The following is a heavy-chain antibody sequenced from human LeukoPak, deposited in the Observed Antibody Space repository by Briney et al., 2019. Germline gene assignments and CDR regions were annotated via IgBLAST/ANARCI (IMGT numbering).Heavy chain of an antibody. Sequence: SVKVSCKASGGTFSSYAISWVRQAPGQGLEWMGRIIPIFGTANHAQKFQGRVTITTDESTSTAYMELSSLRSEDTAVYYCARDSSGWYNWFDPWGQGTLVTVSS. J-gene: IGHJ5*02. CDR2: IIPIFGTA. D-gene: IGHD6-19*01. CDR1: GGTFSSYA. V-gene: IGHV1-69*05. CDR3: ARDSSGWYNWFDP.